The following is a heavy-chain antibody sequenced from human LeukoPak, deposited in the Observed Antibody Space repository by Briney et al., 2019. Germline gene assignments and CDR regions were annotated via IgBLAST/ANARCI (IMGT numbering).Heavy chain of an antibody. CDR1: GGSIISYY. D-gene: IGHD5-24*01. Sequence: SATLSLTCTVSGGSIISYYWSWIRQPAGKGLEWIGRIYTSGSANYSPSLKGRVTMSVDASKNQFSLNLSSVTAADTAVYYCAREIGRDGYNRSFDYWGQGTLVTVSS. J-gene: IGHJ4*02. CDR3: AREIGRDGYNRSFDY. CDR2: IYTSGSA. V-gene: IGHV4-4*07.